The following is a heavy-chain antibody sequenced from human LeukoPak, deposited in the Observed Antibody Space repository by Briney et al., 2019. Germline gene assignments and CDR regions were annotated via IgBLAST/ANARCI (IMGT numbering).Heavy chain of an antibody. V-gene: IGHV3-53*01. J-gene: IGHJ5*02. CDR3: ARAGYDILTGFWFDP. Sequence: GGSLRLSCAASGFTVSSNYMSWVRQAPGKGLEWVSVIYSGGSTYYADSVKGRFTISRDNSKNTLYLQMNSLRAEDTAVYYCARAGYDILTGFWFDPWAREPWSPSPQ. CDR1: GFTVSSNY. D-gene: IGHD3-9*01. CDR2: IYSGGST.